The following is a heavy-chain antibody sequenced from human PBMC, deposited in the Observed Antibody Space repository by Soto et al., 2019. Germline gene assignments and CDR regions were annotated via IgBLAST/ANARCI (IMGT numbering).Heavy chain of an antibody. CDR3: VKRAHGLYFDY. CDR2: ISGSGGST. V-gene: IGHV3-23*01. CDR1: GFTFSSYA. J-gene: IGHJ4*02. Sequence: EVQLLESGGGLVQPGGSLRLSCAAPGFTFSSYAMNWVRQAPGKGLEWVSVISGSGGSTYYADSVKGRFTISRDNSKNTLYLQMNSLRAEDTAVYYCVKRAHGLYFDYWGQGTLVTVSS.